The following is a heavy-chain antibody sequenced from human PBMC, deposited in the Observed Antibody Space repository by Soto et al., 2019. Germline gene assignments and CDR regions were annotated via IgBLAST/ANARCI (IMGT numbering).Heavy chain of an antibody. V-gene: IGHV4-59*01. CDR3: AGWGSTGCDY. CDR1: GGSISSYY. D-gene: IGHD3-16*01. J-gene: IGHJ4*02. Sequence: SETLSLTGTVCGGSISSYYWSWIRQPPGKGLEWIGCIYYSGITNYNPSLKSRVTISVDTSKNQFSLKLSSVTAADTAVYYCAGWGSTGCDYRGQRTMVTVSS. CDR2: IYYSGIT.